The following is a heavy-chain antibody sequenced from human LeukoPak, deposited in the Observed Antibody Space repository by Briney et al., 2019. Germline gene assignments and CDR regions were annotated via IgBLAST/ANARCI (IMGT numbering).Heavy chain of an antibody. CDR1: GFTFSSYA. V-gene: IGHV3-23*01. J-gene: IGHJ4*02. D-gene: IGHD3-10*01. Sequence: GGSLRLSCAASGFTFSSYAMNWVRQAPGKGLEWVSSISVNSGTTLYADSVKGRFTVSRDNSKNTLYLQMNSLRAEDTAKYYCARLYYSWTSYSDFWGQGTLVTVSS. CDR2: ISVNSGTT. CDR3: ARLYYSWTSYSDF.